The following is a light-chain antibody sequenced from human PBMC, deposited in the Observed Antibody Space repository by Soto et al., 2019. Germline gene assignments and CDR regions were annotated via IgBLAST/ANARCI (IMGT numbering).Light chain of an antibody. CDR1: SSDVGTYNL. CDR2: EVA. Sequence: QSVLAQPASVSGSPEQSVTISCTGTSSDVGTYNLVSWYQQHPGKAPKLIIYEVAERPSGVSNRFSGSKFGNTASLTISGLLPEYEADYYCCSYGGSSALPYVFGAGTKLTVL. CDR3: CSYGGSSALPYV. V-gene: IGLV2-23*02. J-gene: IGLJ1*01.